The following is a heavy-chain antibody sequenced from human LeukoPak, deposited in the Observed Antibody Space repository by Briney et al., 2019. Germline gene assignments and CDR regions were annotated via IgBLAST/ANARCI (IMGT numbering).Heavy chain of an antibody. V-gene: IGHV4-59*01. CDR2: IYYSGST. J-gene: IGHJ6*02. D-gene: IGHD6-6*01. Sequence: SETLSLTCTVSGGSISSYYWSWVRQPPGKGPEWIGYIYYSGSTNYNPSLKSRVAISVDTSKNQFSLKLSSVTAADTAVYYCAGTYSSSSGYYYGMDVWGQGTTVTVSS. CDR3: AGTYSSSSGYYYGMDV. CDR1: GGSISSYY.